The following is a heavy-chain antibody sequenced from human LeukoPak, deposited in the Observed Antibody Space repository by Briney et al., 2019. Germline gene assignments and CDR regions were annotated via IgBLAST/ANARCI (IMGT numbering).Heavy chain of an antibody. CDR1: GSSISSSSYY. V-gene: IGHV4-39*07. J-gene: IGHJ4*02. D-gene: IGHD1-1*01. CDR3: ARRSWNGAIDY. Sequence: PSETLSLTCTVSGSSISSSSYYWGWIRQPPEKGLEWIGTIYSSGSTYYNPSLKSRVTISLDTSKNQFSLKLSSVTAADTAVYYCARRSWNGAIDYWGQGTLITVSS. CDR2: IYSSGST.